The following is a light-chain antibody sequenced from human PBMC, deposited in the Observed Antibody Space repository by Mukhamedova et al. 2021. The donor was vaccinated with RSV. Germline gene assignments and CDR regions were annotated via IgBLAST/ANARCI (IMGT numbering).Light chain of an antibody. J-gene: IGLJ2*01. Sequence: QKPGQAPVLVIYKDSERPSGIPERFSGSKSGTSASLAITGLQAEDEADYYCQSYDSSLSGVVFGGGTKLTVL. CDR2: KDS. CDR3: QSYDSSLSGVV. V-gene: IGLV1-40*01.